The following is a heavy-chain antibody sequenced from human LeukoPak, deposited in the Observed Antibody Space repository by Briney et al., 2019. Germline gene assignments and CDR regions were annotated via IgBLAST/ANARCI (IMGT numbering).Heavy chain of an antibody. CDR3: ARVGVPTDFQH. J-gene: IGHJ1*01. CDR1: GFTFSSYE. CDR2: ISSSGNTI. D-gene: IGHD3-16*01. Sequence: GGSLRLSCAASGFTFSSYEMNWVRQAPGKGLEWVSYISSSGNTIYYADSVKGRFTISRDNAKNSLYLQMNSLRAEDTAVYYCARVGVPTDFQHWGQGTLVTVSS. V-gene: IGHV3-48*03.